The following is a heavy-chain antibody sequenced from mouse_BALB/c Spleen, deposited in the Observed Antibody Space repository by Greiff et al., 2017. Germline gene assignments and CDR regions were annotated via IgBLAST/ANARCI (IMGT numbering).Heavy chain of an antibody. Sequence: VQLKESGGGLVKPGGSLKLSCAASGFTFSSYAMSWVRQSPEKRLEWVAEISSGGSYTYYPDTVTGRFTISRDNTKNTLYLEMSSLRSEDTAMYYCARRDDYDRGYFDYWGQGTTLTVSS. CDR2: ISSGGSYT. V-gene: IGHV5-9-4*01. CDR3: ARRDDYDRGYFDY. CDR1: GFTFSSYA. D-gene: IGHD2-4*01. J-gene: IGHJ2*01.